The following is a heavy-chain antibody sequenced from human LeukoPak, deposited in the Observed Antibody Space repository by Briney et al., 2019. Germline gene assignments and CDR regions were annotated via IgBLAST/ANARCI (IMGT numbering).Heavy chain of an antibody. CDR2: INHSGST. Sequence: SETLSLTCAVYGGSFSGYYWSWIRQPPGKGLEWIGEINHSGSTNYNPSLKSRVTISVDTSKNQFSLKLSSVTAADTAVYYCARLGLGYCSGGSCYSVDYWGQGTLVTVSS. D-gene: IGHD2-15*01. CDR3: ARLGLGYCSGGSCYSVDY. CDR1: GGSFSGYY. V-gene: IGHV4-34*01. J-gene: IGHJ4*02.